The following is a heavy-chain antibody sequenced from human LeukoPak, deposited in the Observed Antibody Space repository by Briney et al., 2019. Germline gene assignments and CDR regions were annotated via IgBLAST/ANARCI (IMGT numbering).Heavy chain of an antibody. Sequence: PSETLSLTCTVSGGSISSSSYYWGWIRQPPGKGLEWIGIIYYSGSTYYNPSLKSRLTISVDTSKNQFSLKLSSVTATDTAVYYCARRGYCSSTSCHEYWFDPWGQGTLVTVSS. CDR1: GGSISSSSYY. J-gene: IGHJ5*02. V-gene: IGHV4-39*01. CDR3: ARRGYCSSTSCHEYWFDP. CDR2: IYYSGST. D-gene: IGHD2-2*01.